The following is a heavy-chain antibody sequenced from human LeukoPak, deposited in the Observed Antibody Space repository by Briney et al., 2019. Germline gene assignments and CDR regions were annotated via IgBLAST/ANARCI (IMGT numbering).Heavy chain of an antibody. J-gene: IGHJ3*02. Sequence: GESLKISCKGSGYTFSIHWIAWVRQMPGKGLEWMGIIYTGDSNTRYRPSFQGQVTISADKSISTAYLQWSSLKALDTAMYYCARLRDGGAFDIWGQGTMVTVSP. D-gene: IGHD2-21*02. CDR1: GYTFSIHW. CDR3: ARLRDGGAFDI. V-gene: IGHV5-51*01. CDR2: IYTGDSNT.